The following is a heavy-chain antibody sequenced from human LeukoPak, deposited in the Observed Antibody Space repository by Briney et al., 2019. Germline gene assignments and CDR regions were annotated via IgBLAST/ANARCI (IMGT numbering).Heavy chain of an antibody. V-gene: IGHV1-2*02. CDR1: GYTFTGYY. J-gene: IGHJ6*03. CDR3: ARDGYDFWSGYLYSYYYYYMDV. D-gene: IGHD3-3*01. Sequence: ASVKVSCKASGYTFTGYYMHWVRQAPGQGLEWMGWMNPNSGGTNYAQKFQGRVTMTRDTSISTAYMELSRLRSDDTAVYYCARDGYDFWSGYLYSYYYYYMDVWGKGTTVTVSS. CDR2: MNPNSGGT.